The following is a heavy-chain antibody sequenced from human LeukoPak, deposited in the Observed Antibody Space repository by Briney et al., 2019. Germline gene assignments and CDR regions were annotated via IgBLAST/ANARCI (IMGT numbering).Heavy chain of an antibody. CDR2: INPNSGGT. J-gene: IGHJ6*02. CDR3: ARDFGSGSRYYYYYGMDV. Sequence: GASVKVSCKASGYTFTGYYMHWVRQAPGQGLEWMGWINPNSGGTNYAQKFQGWVTMTRDTSISTAYMELSRLRSDDTAVYYCARDFGSGSRYYYYYGMDVWGQGTTVTVSS. D-gene: IGHD3-10*01. CDR1: GYTFTGYY. V-gene: IGHV1-2*04.